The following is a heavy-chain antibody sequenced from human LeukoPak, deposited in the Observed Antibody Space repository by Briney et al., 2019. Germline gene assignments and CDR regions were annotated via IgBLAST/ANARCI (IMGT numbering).Heavy chain of an antibody. Sequence: ASVKVSSKASGYTFTSYAISWVRQAPGQGLEWMGGIIPIFGTANYAQKFQGRVTITADESTSTAYMELSSLRSEDTAVYYCARDGDGSGSYYSADYWGQGTLVTVSS. CDR1: GYTFTSYA. D-gene: IGHD3-10*01. CDR2: IIPIFGTA. J-gene: IGHJ4*02. V-gene: IGHV1-69*13. CDR3: ARDGDGSGSYYSADY.